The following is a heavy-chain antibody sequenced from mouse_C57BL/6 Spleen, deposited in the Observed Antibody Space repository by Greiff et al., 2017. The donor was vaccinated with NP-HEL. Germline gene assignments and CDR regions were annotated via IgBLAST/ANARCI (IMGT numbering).Heavy chain of an antibody. Sequence: EVQLQQSGPELVKPGASVKISCKASGYTFTDYYMNWVKQSHGKSLEWIGDINPNNGGTSYNQKFKGKATLTVDKSSSTAYMELRSLTSEDSAVYYCARKTMITTWYFDVWGTGTTVTVSS. V-gene: IGHV1-26*01. J-gene: IGHJ1*03. CDR3: ARKTMITTWYFDV. D-gene: IGHD2-4*01. CDR2: INPNNGGT. CDR1: GYTFTDYY.